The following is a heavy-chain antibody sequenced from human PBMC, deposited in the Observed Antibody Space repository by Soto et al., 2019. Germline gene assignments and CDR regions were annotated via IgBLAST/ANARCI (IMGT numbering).Heavy chain of an antibody. V-gene: IGHV1-46*01. CDR2: INPGTGAT. D-gene: IGHD6-25*01. Sequence: GSVKVSCKASGCTFSSYYMHWVRQAPGQGLEWVGLINPGTGATTYAQKFQGRATMTSDTSTSTVYMELRSLTSEDTAVYYCARDHIAAADTYALDIWGQGTMVTVSS. J-gene: IGHJ3*02. CDR3: ARDHIAAADTYALDI. CDR1: GCTFSSYY.